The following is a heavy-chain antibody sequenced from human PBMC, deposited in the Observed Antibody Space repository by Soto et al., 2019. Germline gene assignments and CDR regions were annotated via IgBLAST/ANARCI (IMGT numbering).Heavy chain of an antibody. Sequence: ETLSLTCTVSGGSVNNYYWSWIRQSPVKGLEWIGNILSSGSTNYNPSLTTRLTISVDTSKNQFSLRLSSMTAADTAVYYCARAKVLRGVPTIDYWGQGTPVTVSS. CDR1: GGSVNNYY. V-gene: IGHV4-59*02. J-gene: IGHJ4*02. CDR3: ARAKVLRGVPTIDY. CDR2: ILSSGST. D-gene: IGHD3-10*01.